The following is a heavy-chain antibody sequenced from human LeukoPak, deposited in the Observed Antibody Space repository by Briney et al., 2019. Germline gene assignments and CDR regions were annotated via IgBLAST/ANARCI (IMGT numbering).Heavy chain of an antibody. D-gene: IGHD2-2*01. CDR1: GFTFISYG. V-gene: IGHV3-30*18. Sequence: GGSLRLSCAASGFTFISYGMHWVRQAPGKGLEWVAVISYDGSNKYYADSVKGRFTISRDNSKNTLFLQMNSLRAEDRAVYYCAKDSLRTVPKASFDSWGQGTLVTVPS. CDR3: AKDSLRTVPKASFDS. CDR2: ISYDGSNK. J-gene: IGHJ4*02.